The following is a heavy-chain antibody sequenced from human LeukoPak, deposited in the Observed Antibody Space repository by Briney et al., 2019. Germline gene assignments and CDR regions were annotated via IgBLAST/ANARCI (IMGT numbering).Heavy chain of an antibody. V-gene: IGHV1-46*01. Sequence: ASVKVSYKASGYTFTSYYMHWVRQAPGQGLEWMGIINPSGGSTSYAQKFQGRVTITRDTSASTAYMELSSLRSEDTALYYCARDWDTGIVGATEIRNYYGMDVWGQGTTVTVSS. CDR3: ARDWDTGIVGATEIRNYYGMDV. D-gene: IGHD1-26*01. CDR2: INPSGGST. J-gene: IGHJ6*02. CDR1: GYTFTSYY.